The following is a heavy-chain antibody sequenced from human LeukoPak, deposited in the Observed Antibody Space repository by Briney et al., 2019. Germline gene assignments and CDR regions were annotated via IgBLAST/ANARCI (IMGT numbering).Heavy chain of an antibody. Sequence: GGSLRVSCAASGFTFTNYAMTWVRQAPGKGLEWVSSISGSDSKTYYADSVKGRFTISRDNAKNTVYLQMNSLRAEDTAVYYCAELGITMIGGVWGKGTTVTISS. CDR3: AELGITMIGGV. CDR2: ISGSDSKT. V-gene: IGHV3-23*01. J-gene: IGHJ6*04. D-gene: IGHD3-10*02. CDR1: GFTFTNYA.